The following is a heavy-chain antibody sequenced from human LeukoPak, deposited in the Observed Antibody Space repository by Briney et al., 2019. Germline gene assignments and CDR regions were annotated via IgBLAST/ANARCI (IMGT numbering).Heavy chain of an antibody. CDR1: GFTFSSYG. Sequence: GGSLRLSCAASGFTFSSYGMHWVRQAPGKGLEWVAFIRYDGSNKYYADSVKGRFTISRDNSKNTLYLQMNSLRAEDTAVYYCATNGKQQLVLYYYYYMDDWGKGTTVTVSS. CDR2: IRYDGSNK. D-gene: IGHD6-13*01. CDR3: ATNGKQQLVLYYYYYMDD. J-gene: IGHJ6*03. V-gene: IGHV3-30*02.